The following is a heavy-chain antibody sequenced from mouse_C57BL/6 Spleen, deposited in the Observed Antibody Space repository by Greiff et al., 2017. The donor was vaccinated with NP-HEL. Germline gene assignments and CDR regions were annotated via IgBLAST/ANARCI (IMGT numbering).Heavy chain of an antibody. Sequence: QVQLQQSGAELVKPGASVKISCKASGYAFSSYWMNWVKQRPGKGLEWIGQIYPGDGDTNYNGKFKGKATLTADKSSSTAYMQLSSLTSEDSAVYFCARPPYYYRSSLAYWYFDVWGTGTTVTVSS. V-gene: IGHV1-80*01. D-gene: IGHD1-1*01. CDR2: IYPGDGDT. CDR3: ARPPYYYRSSLAYWYFDV. J-gene: IGHJ1*03. CDR1: GYAFSSYW.